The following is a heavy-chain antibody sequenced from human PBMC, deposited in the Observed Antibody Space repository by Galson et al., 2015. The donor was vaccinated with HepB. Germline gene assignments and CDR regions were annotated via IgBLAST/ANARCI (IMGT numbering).Heavy chain of an antibody. J-gene: IGHJ4*01. CDR3: ARDGVRLSSLGEHIDY. Sequence: SLRLSCAGSGFTFSNHEMNWVRQAPGKGLEWVSYISDTGSTMYYADSVKGRFTVSRDNAKKSLYLQMNSLRSDDTAVYYCARDGVRLSSLGEHIDYWGHGTLVTDSS. CDR1: GFTFSNHE. CDR2: ISDTGSTM. V-gene: IGHV3-48*03. D-gene: IGHD3-16*02.